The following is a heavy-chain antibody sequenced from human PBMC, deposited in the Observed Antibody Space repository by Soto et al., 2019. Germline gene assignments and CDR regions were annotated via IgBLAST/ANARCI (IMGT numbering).Heavy chain of an antibody. Sequence: QVQLVESGGGVVQPGRSLRLSCAASGFTFSSYAMHWVRQAPGKGLEWVAVISYDGSNKYYADSVKGRFTISRDNSKNTLYLQMNSLRAADTAVYYCARARPGYGDYLYWGQGTLVTVSS. CDR2: ISYDGSNK. CDR3: ARARPGYGDYLY. V-gene: IGHV3-30-3*01. D-gene: IGHD4-17*01. CDR1: GFTFSSYA. J-gene: IGHJ4*02.